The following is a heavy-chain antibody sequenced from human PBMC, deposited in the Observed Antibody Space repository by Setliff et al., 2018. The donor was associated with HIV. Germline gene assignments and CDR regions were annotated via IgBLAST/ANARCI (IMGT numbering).Heavy chain of an antibody. V-gene: IGHV1-2*02. Sequence: GASVKVSCKASGFSFDDYYIHWVRQAPGQGLEWMGCVIPNSGKTYYAQEFQGRVTMTSDTSINTAYMEVSWLTSDDTAVYYCARHKSQPYYFDYWGQGTLVTVSS. CDR2: VIPNSGKT. J-gene: IGHJ4*02. CDR3: ARHKSQPYYFDY. CDR1: GFSFDDYY.